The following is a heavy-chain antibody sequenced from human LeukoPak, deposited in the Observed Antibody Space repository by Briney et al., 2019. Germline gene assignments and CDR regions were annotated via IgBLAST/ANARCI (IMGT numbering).Heavy chain of an antibody. V-gene: IGHV4-59*01. J-gene: IGHJ5*02. CDR1: GGSISSYY. Sequence: SETLSLTCTVSGGSISSYYWSWIRQPPGKGLEWIGYIYYSGSTNYNPSLKSRVTISVDTSKNQFSLKLSSVTAADTAVYYCARTQYYYDSSGYYYWFDPWGQGTLVTVSS. CDR3: ARTQYYYDSSGYYYWFDP. CDR2: IYYSGST. D-gene: IGHD3-22*01.